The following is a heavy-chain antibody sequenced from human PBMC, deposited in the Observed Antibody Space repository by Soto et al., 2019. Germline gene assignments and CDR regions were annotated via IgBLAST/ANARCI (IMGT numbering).Heavy chain of an antibody. Sequence: SETLSLTCTVSGGSISSSSYYWGWIRQPPGNGLEWIGSIYYSGSTYYNPSLKSRVTISVDTSKNQFSLKLSSVTAADTAVYYCARDGGRYNWNGWFDPWGQGTLVTVSS. V-gene: IGHV4-39*07. CDR3: ARDGGRYNWNGWFDP. J-gene: IGHJ5*02. CDR2: IYYSGST. CDR1: GGSISSSSYY. D-gene: IGHD1-20*01.